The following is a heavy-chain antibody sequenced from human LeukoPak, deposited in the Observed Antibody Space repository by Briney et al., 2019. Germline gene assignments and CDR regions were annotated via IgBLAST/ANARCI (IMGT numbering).Heavy chain of an antibody. CDR3: ARGSITMVRGVGGWFDP. CDR1: GGSFSGYY. J-gene: IGHJ5*02. Sequence: PSETLSLTCAVYGGSFSGYYWSWIRQPPGKGLEWIGEINHSGSTNYNPSLKSRVTISVDTSKNQFSLKLSSVTAADTAVYYCARGSITMVRGVGGWFDPWGQGTLVTVSS. CDR2: INHSGST. V-gene: IGHV4-34*01. D-gene: IGHD3-10*01.